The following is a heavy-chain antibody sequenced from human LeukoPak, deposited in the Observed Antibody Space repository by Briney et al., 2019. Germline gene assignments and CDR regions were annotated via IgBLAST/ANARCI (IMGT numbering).Heavy chain of an antibody. D-gene: IGHD3-22*01. V-gene: IGHV4-4*07. CDR3: ARDRLGDYDHSGYYDK. CDR1: GDSVSSYY. Sequence: PSETLSLTCTVSGDSVSSYYWTWIRQPAGKGLEWIGRFYISGSSSYSPSLKSRVTMSVDKSKNQFSLKLTSVTAADTAVYYCARDRLGDYDHSGYYDKWGQGTLVTVSS. CDR2: FYISGSS. J-gene: IGHJ4*02.